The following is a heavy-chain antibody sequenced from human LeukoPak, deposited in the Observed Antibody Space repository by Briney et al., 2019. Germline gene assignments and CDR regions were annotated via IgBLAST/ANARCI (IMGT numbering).Heavy chain of an antibody. Sequence: SETLSLTCAVYGGSFSGYYWGWIRQPPGKGLEWIGGIYYSGSTYYNPSLKSRVTISVDTSKNQFSLKLSPVTDADTAVYYCASSGARATVHWGQGTLVTVSS. CDR3: ASSGARATVH. J-gene: IGHJ4*02. CDR1: GGSFSGYY. V-gene: IGHV4-34*01. CDR2: IYYSGST. D-gene: IGHD1-26*01.